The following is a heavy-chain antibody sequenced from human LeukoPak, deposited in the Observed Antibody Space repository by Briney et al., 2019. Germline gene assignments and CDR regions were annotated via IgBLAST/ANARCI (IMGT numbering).Heavy chain of an antibody. CDR2: IYTSGST. Sequence: SETLSLTRTVSGGSISSGSYYWSWIRQPAGKGREWIGRIYTSGSTNYNPPLKSRVTMSVDTSKNQFSLKLSSVTAADTAVYYCARSWGSRPRVFASRVPDAFDIWGQGTMVTVSS. CDR3: ARSWGSRPRVFASRVPDAFDI. D-gene: IGHD3-16*01. CDR1: GGSISSGSYY. V-gene: IGHV4-61*02. J-gene: IGHJ3*02.